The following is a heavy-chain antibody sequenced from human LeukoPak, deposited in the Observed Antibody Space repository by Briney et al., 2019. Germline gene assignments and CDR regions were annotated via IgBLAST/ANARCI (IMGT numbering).Heavy chain of an antibody. D-gene: IGHD6-13*01. CDR2: IIPIFGTA. CDR1: GGTFSSYA. J-gene: IGHJ4*02. V-gene: IGHV1-69*06. Sequence: WASVKVSCKASGGTFSSYAISWVRQAPGQGLEWMGGIIPIFGTANYAQKFQGRVTITADKSTSTAYMELGSLRSEDTAVYYCASLREGSSWYGYWGQGTLVTVSS. CDR3: ASLREGSSWYGY.